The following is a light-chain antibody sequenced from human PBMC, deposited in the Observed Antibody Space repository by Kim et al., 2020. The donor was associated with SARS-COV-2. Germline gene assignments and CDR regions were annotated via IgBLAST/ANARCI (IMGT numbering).Light chain of an antibody. CDR3: NSRDRNGNLGV. CDR2: NRN. V-gene: IGLV3-19*01. J-gene: IGLJ3*02. CDR1: SLRNYF. Sequence: SSELTQDPAVSVALGQTVRITCQGDSLRNYFASWYQQKPGQAPVLVMYNRNNRASGIPDRFSGSRSGNTASLTITGAQAEDEADYYCNSRDRNGNLGVFGGGTKLTVL.